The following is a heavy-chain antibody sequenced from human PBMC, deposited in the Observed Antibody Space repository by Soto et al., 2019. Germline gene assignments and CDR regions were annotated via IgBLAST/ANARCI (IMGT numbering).Heavy chain of an antibody. CDR3: ARRRYYYGSGSYFDY. CDR1: GGSISSGDYY. D-gene: IGHD3-10*01. Sequence: SETLSLTCTVSGGSISSGDYYWSWIRQPPGKGLEWIGYIYYSGSTYYNPSLKSRVTISVDTSKNQFSLKLSSVTAADTAVYYCARRRYYYGSGSYFDYWGQGTLVTFSS. CDR2: IYYSGST. V-gene: IGHV4-30-4*01. J-gene: IGHJ4*02.